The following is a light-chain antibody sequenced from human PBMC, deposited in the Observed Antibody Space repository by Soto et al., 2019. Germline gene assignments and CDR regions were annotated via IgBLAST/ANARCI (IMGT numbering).Light chain of an antibody. CDR1: QAISDN. CDR2: DAS. CDR3: QQYDNWLTGT. J-gene: IGKJ1*01. V-gene: IGKV3-15*01. Sequence: EIVLTQSRGTLSLSPGERATLSCRASQAISDNLAWYQHKPGQPPRLLIYDASTRATGIPARFSGGGSGTEFTLTISSLQSEDFAVYYCQQYDNWLTGTFGQGTKVDIK.